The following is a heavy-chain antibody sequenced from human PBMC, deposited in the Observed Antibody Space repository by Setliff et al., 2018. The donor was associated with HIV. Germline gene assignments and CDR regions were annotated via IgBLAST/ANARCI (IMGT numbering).Heavy chain of an antibody. CDR2: IVVGSGNR. CDR3: AAPTPIVGDAFDI. Sequence: ASVKVSCKASGFTFSSSAVQWVRQARGQRLEWIGWIVVGSGNRNYAQKFQERVTITRDMSTSTAYMELSSLRSEDTAVVYCAAPTPIVGDAFDIWGQGTMVTVSS. V-gene: IGHV1-58*01. J-gene: IGHJ3*02. D-gene: IGHD1-26*01. CDR1: GFTFSSSA.